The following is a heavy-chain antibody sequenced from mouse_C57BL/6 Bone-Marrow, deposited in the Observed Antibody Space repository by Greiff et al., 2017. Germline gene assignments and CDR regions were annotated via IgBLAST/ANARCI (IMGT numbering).Heavy chain of an antibody. Sequence: QVQLQQPGAELVKPGASVKLSCKASGYTFTNYWMPWVKQRPGQGLEWIGMMHPNGGSPDYNEKFKSEATLSVDKSSRTAYMELSSLTSEDSAVYYCARSYDYDGYTMDYWGQGTSVTVSS. J-gene: IGHJ4*01. CDR2: MHPNGGSP. D-gene: IGHD2-4*01. CDR1: GYTFTNYW. V-gene: IGHV1-64*01. CDR3: ARSYDYDGYTMDY.